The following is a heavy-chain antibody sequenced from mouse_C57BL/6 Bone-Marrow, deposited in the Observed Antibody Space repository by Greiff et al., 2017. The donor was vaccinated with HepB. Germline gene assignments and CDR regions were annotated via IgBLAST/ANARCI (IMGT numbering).Heavy chain of an antibody. J-gene: IGHJ2*01. CDR1: GYTFTNYW. CDR3: ARKWGVSYFDY. CDR2: IYPGGGYT. V-gene: IGHV1-63*01. Sequence: VQLQESGAELVRPGTSVKMSCKASGYTFTNYWIGWAKQRPGHGLEWIGDIYPGGGYTNYNEKFKGKATLTADKSSSTAYMQFSSLTSEDSAIYYCARKWGVSYFDYWGQGTTLTVSS. D-gene: IGHD1-3*01.